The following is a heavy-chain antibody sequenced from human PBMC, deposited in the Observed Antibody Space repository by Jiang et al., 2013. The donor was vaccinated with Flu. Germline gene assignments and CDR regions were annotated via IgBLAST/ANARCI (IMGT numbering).Heavy chain of an antibody. D-gene: IGHD3-10*01. CDR1: GFTFSSYA. CDR2: VSGDGSST. J-gene: IGHJ4*02. V-gene: IGHV3-23*01. CDR3: AKGSGYRGASALDY. Sequence: VQLLESGGGLVQPGGSLRLSCAASGFTFSSYAMSWVRQAPGKGLEWVSTVSGDGSSTYYADSVKGRFTISRDNSKNTLYLQMNSLRAEDTAVYYCAKGSGYRGASALDYWGQGTLVTVSS.